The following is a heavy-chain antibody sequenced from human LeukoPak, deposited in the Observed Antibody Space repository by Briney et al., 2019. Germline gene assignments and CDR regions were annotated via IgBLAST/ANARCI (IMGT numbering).Heavy chain of an antibody. CDR1: GFTFSSYS. CDR2: ISSSSSTI. Sequence: GGSLRLSCAASGFTFSSYSMNWVRQAPGEGLEWVSYISSSSSTIYYADSVKGRFTISRDNAKNSLYLQMNSLRAEDTAVYYCARRCEYGIWFRCFDYWGQGTLVTVSS. V-gene: IGHV3-48*04. CDR3: ARRCEYGIWFRCFDY. J-gene: IGHJ4*02. D-gene: IGHD4-17*01.